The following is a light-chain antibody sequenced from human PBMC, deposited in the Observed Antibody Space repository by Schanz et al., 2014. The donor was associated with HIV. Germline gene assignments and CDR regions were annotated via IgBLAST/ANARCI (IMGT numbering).Light chain of an antibody. CDR2: GAS. CDR1: QSVSSN. Sequence: EIVMTQSPATLSVSPGERATLSCRASQSVSSNLAWYQQKPGQAPRLLIYGASRRASGIPDRFSGSGSGTDFTLSISSLQSEDFAVYYCQQYNNWPPWTFDQGTKVQIK. V-gene: IGKV3D-15*01. CDR3: QQYNNWPPWT. J-gene: IGKJ1*01.